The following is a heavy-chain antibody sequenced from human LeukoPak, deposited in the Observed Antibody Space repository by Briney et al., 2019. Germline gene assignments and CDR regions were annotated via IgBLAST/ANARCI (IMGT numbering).Heavy chain of an antibody. D-gene: IGHD7-27*01. V-gene: IGHV3-21*01. CDR2: ISSSSSYI. J-gene: IGHJ4*02. CDR1: GFTFSSYS. CDR3: ARGPPNWGYDY. Sequence: GGSLRLSCAASGFTFSSYSMDWVRQAPGKGLEWVSSISSSSSYIYYADSVKGRFTISRDNAKNSLYLQMNSLRAEDTAVYYCARGPPNWGYDYWGPGTLVTVSS.